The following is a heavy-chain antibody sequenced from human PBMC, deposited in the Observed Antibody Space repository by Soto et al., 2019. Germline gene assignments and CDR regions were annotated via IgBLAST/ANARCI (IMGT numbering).Heavy chain of an antibody. D-gene: IGHD6-6*01. J-gene: IGHJ5*02. CDR3: ARRVTISSAHHFDP. V-gene: IGHV3-11*01. CDR1: GFTFSGYN. Sequence: GGSLRLSCAASGFTFSGYNMSWIRQAPGKGLEWVSYITSSGSNTFDAESVKGRFTISRDNTMNLLYLQMNSLSAEDTAVYYCARRVTISSAHHFDPRGQGTLVTVSS. CDR2: ITSSGSNT.